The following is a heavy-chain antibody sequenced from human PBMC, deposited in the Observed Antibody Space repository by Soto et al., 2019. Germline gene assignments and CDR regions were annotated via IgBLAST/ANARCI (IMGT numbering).Heavy chain of an antibody. J-gene: IGHJ4*02. CDR3: VRDLNGSGDY. CDR2: IFHSLGA. D-gene: IGHD3-10*01. V-gene: IGHV4-59*01. CDR1: GGSTTSDY. Sequence: SETLSLTCSVSGGSTTSDYCRWSRQPPGKGLEWLGYIFHSLGAKYNPSLGSRGTISWDTSKNQRSLSLRSVTAADTAIYFCVRDLNGSGDYWGQGTLATVSS.